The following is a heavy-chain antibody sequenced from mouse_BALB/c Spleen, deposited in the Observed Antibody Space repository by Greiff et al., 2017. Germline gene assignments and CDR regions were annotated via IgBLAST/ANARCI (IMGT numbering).Heavy chain of an antibody. CDR3: ARPLVVAHWYFDV. Sequence: VQLQQSGAELVRPGTSGKVSCKASGYAFTNYLIEWVTQRPGQGLEWIGVISPGSGGTNYDEKFKGKATLTADKSTSTSYLQLSSRTSDDAADYFGARPLVVAHWYFDVWGAGTTVTVSS. V-gene: IGHV1-54*01. CDR1: GYAFTNYL. D-gene: IGHD1-1*01. J-gene: IGHJ1*01. CDR2: ISPGSGGT.